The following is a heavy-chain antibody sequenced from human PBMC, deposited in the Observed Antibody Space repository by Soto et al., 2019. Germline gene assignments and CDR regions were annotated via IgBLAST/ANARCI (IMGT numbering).Heavy chain of an antibody. J-gene: IGHJ6*02. CDR1: GFTFSSYD. CDR2: ISYDGRNK. V-gene: IGHV3-30*18. D-gene: IGHD3-10*01. CDR3: AKNHLIRGVIISGLDV. Sequence: PGGPLRLACAASGFTFSSYDIHWVRQAPGKGLEWVAVISYDGRNKYYADSVKGRFTISRDNSKNTLFLQMNSLRAEDTAVYFCAKNHLIRGVIISGLDVWGQGTTVTVSS.